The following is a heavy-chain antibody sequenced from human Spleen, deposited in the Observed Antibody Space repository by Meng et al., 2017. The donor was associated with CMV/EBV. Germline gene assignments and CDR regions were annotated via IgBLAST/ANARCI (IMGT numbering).Heavy chain of an antibody. D-gene: IGHD3-3*01. CDR3: VRDILSPRFGVVKGYYFDY. CDR2: MITVSGVV. J-gene: IGHJ4*02. V-gene: IGHV1-69*17. Sequence: FTNFGVNWVRHVMGQVLEGTGGMITVSGVVEYAENVQGRVTFTADKSTDTAYMELRRVRSEDTAIYYCVRDILSPRFGVVKGYYFDYWGQGTMVTVSS. CDR1: FTNFG.